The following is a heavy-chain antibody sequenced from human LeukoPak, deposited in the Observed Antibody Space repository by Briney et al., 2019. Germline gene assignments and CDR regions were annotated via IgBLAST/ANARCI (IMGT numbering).Heavy chain of an antibody. J-gene: IGHJ4*02. CDR1: AGSISSSSHH. Sequence: PSETLSLTCTVSAGSISSSSHHWGWIRQSPGKGLEWIGSVYYGRTTYYNPSLNSRVTISVVTSKNQFSLQLNSVTATDTAVYYCVRHDGRGGATMGALDSWGQGSLVTVSS. D-gene: IGHD5-12*01. V-gene: IGHV4-39*01. CDR3: VRHDGRGGATMGALDS. CDR2: VYYGRTT.